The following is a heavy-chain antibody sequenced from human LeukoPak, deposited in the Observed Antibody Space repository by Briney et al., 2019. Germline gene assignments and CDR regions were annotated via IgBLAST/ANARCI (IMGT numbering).Heavy chain of an antibody. CDR2: IYSSRST. J-gene: IGHJ4*02. CDR1: GVSTNSYC. V-gene: IGHV4-4*07. D-gene: IGHD2-2*01. Sequence: SETLSLSCTVSGVSTNSYCMSWIRQAPGKGLEWIWRIYSSRSTVYNPAIKSRLTMSTETSTNKFPMPLKSVPATETAVYYCARVKGSSTSWIFDQWGQGALVTVSS. CDR3: ARVKGSSTSWIFDQ.